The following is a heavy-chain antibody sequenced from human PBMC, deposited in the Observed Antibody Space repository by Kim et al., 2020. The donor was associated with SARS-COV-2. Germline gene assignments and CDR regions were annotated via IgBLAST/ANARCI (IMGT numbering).Heavy chain of an antibody. CDR1: GFTVSSNY. CDR2: IYSGGST. V-gene: IGHV3-66*01. Sequence: GGSLRLSCAASGFTVSSNYMSWVRQAPGKGLEWVSVIYSGGSTYYADSVKGRFTISRDNSKNTLYLQMNSLRAEDTAVYYCARDHIVVAEAMAFDIWGQGTMVTVSS. D-gene: IGHD2-15*01. J-gene: IGHJ3*02. CDR3: ARDHIVVAEAMAFDI.